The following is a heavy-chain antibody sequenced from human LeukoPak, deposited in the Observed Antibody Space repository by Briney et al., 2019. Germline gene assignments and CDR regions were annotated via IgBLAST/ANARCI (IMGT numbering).Heavy chain of an antibody. CDR2: MDYSGSP. J-gene: IGHJ3*02. D-gene: IGHD1-7*01. CDR3: ARPLDCNYGRTAFDI. CDR1: GRSESIRHYC. V-gene: IGHV4-39*01. Sequence: SDTLSLLCTLSGRSESIRHYCYGWIRRPPGKQLEWFGSMDYSGSPLYNPSSSCRVTISVEKSNNQFSFTRCSGSAAHTFVYYCARPLDCNYGRTAFDIWGQGTMVTVSS.